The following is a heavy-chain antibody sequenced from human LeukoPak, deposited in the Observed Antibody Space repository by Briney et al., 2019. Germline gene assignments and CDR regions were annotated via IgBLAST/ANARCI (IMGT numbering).Heavy chain of an antibody. Sequence: SEALSLTCAVYGASISSNSYCWDWIRQPPGKGLEWIGSISYSGSTYYNPSLKTRVTMSIDTSKNQLSLELSSVTAADTAVYYCARNTRSGYYQLPPDYWGQGTLVTVSS. V-gene: IGHV4-39*07. CDR2: ISYSGST. CDR3: ARNTRSGYYQLPPDY. J-gene: IGHJ4*02. D-gene: IGHD3-22*01. CDR1: GASISSNSYC.